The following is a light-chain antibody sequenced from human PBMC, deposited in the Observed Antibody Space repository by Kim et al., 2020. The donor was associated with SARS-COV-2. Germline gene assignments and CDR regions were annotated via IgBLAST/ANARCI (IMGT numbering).Light chain of an antibody. CDR3: QKYNGAPWT. CDR2: AAS. CDR1: QGISHD. Sequence: ASVGDRVTITCRASQGISHDLPWYQQKPGKVPKLLIFAASALHSGVPSRFSGSGSGTDFTLTISSLQPEDVATYYCQKYNGAPWTFGQGTKVDIK. V-gene: IGKV1-27*01. J-gene: IGKJ1*01.